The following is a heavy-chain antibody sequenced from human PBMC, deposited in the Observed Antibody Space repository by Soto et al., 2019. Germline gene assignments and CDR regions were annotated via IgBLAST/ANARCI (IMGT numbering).Heavy chain of an antibody. CDR3: ARPRAPLRHDAFDI. CDR2: ISYTGTT. V-gene: IGHV4-39*01. Sequence: PSETLSLTCTVSGGSISSSDYYWGWIRQPPGKGLEWVGSISYTGTTYYNPSLKSRVTIFVDTSKNQFSLTLSSLTAADTAVYYCARPRAPLRHDAFDIWSQRTMVSVSS. D-gene: IGHD3-16*01. CDR1: GGSISSSDYY. J-gene: IGHJ3*02.